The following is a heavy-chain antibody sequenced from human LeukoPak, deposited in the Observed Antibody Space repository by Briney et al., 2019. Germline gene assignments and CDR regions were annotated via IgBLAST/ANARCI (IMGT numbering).Heavy chain of an antibody. Sequence: GGSLGLSCAASGFTFSDYYMSWIRQAPGKGLEWVLYISSSGSTIYYADPVKGRFTISRDNAKNSLYLQMNSLRVEDTAVYYCARSHLILDYWGQGTLVTVSS. V-gene: IGHV3-11*01. CDR1: GFTFSDYY. CDR2: ISSSGSTI. CDR3: ARSHLILDY. J-gene: IGHJ4*02. D-gene: IGHD3-3*02.